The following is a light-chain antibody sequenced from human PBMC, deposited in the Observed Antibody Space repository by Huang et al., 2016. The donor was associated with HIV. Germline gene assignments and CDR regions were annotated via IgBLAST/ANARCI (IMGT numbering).Light chain of an antibody. J-gene: IGKJ1*01. CDR3: QQRSNWPPGWT. V-gene: IGKV3-11*01. Sequence: EIVLTQSPATLSLSPGERATLSCRASQSVSTYLAWYQQKPGQAPRLLIYDASNRATGIPARFSGSGSGTDVTLTISGLEPEDFALYYCQQRSNWPPGWT. CDR2: DAS. CDR1: QSVSTY.